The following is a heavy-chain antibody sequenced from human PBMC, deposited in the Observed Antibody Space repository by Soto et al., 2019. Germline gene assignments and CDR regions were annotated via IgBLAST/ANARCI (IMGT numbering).Heavy chain of an antibody. D-gene: IGHD2-21*01. CDR2: IYYSGST. J-gene: IGHJ5*02. CDR3: ARDSILLSGRWFDP. CDR1: GGSISSGDYY. V-gene: IGHV4-30-4*01. Sequence: SETLSLTCTVSGGSISSGDYYWSWIRQPPGKGLEWIGYIYYSGSTYYNPSLKSRVTISVDTSKNQFSLKLSSVTAADTAVYYCARDSILLSGRWFDPWGQGTRVTVSS.